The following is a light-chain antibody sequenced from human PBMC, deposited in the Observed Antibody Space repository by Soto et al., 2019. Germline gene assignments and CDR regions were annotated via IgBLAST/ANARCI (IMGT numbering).Light chain of an antibody. V-gene: IGLV2-14*03. J-gene: IGLJ1*01. CDR1: RSDIGTYNY. CDR3: MSYTTTSSFV. CDR2: DVS. Sequence: QSALTQPASMFGSPGQSITISCTGTRSDIGTYNYLSWYQQHPGKAPRLVISDVSNRPSGVSNRFSGSKSGNTASLTITGLQSEDEADYYCMSYTTTSSFVFGSGTKLTVL.